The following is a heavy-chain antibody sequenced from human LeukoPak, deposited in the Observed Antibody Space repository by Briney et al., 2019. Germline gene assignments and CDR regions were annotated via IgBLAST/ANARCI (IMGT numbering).Heavy chain of an antibody. CDR3: ARDLARPYDFHY. CDR1: GFTFSSYG. Sequence: PGGSLRLSCAASGFTFSSYGMHWVRQAPGKGLEWVAFIRYDGSNKYYADSVKGRFTISRDNAKNSLYLQMNSLRAEDTAVYYCARDLARPYDFHYWGQGTLVTVSS. V-gene: IGHV3-30*02. CDR2: IRYDGSNK. D-gene: IGHD3-3*01. J-gene: IGHJ4*02.